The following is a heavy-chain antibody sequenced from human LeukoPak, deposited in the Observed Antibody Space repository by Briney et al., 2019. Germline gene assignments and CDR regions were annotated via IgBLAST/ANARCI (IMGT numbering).Heavy chain of an antibody. D-gene: IGHD6-13*01. Sequence: KPSETLSLTCTVPGGSISSYYWSWVRQPPGKGLEWIGYISDSVSTNYNPSLKSRVSITVDTSNNQFSLKLSSVTAADTAVYYCARGQQQLSRWGQGTLVTVSS. J-gene: IGHJ4*02. CDR3: ARGQQQLSR. CDR1: GGSISSYY. V-gene: IGHV4-59*01. CDR2: ISDSVST.